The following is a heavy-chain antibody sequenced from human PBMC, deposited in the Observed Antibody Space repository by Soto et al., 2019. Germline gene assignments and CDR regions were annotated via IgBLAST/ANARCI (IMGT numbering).Heavy chain of an antibody. V-gene: IGHV4-34*01. CDR1: GGSFSGYY. CDR3: ARGLVIVSASKSGNWFDP. CDR2: INHSGST. J-gene: IGHJ5*02. D-gene: IGHD3-22*01. Sequence: SETLSLTCAVYGGSFSGYYWSWIRQPPGKGLEWIGEINHSGSTNYNPSLKSRVTISVDTSKNQFSLKLSSVTAADTAVYYCARGLVIVSASKSGNWFDPWGQGTLVTVSS.